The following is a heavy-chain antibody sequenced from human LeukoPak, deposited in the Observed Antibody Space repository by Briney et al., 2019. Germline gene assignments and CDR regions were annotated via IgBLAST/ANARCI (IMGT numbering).Heavy chain of an antibody. CDR3: ARESRRYGSGSYPPDY. V-gene: IGHV3-21*01. Sequence: GESLRLSCVASGFTFSSYSPNWVRQAPGKGLEWVSSISNSGASTDYADSVKGRFTISRDNAKNSLYLQMTSLRAEDTAVYYCARESRRYGSGSYPPDYWGRGTLVTVSS. CDR2: ISNSGAST. J-gene: IGHJ4*02. D-gene: IGHD3-10*01. CDR1: GFTFSSYS.